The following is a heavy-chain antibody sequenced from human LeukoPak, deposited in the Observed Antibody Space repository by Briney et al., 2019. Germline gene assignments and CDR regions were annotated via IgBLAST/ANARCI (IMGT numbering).Heavy chain of an antibody. CDR2: IIPILGIA. J-gene: IGHJ5*02. V-gene: IGHV1-69*16. D-gene: IGHD1-26*01. CDR1: GGTFSSYT. Sequence: SVKVSCKASGGTFSSYTISWVRQAPGQGLEWMGRIIPILGIANYAQKFQGRVTITTDESTSTAYMELSSLRSEDTAVYYCARVAARYWEKGANWFDPWGQGTLVTVSS. CDR3: ARVAARYWEKGANWFDP.